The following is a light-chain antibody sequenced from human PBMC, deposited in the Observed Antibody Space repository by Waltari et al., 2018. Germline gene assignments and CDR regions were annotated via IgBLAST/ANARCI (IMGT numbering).Light chain of an antibody. V-gene: IGLV1-40*01. Sequence: QSVLTQPPSVSGAPGQRVTISCSGSESNIGTGHDVHWYPHLPGTAPQLGLYGNRHRPAGVPDRVAGSKPGTSASLAITGLQTEDESVYYCQSYDSSLNGLVFGGGTRLTV. J-gene: IGLJ2*01. CDR2: GNR. CDR1: ESNIGTGHD. CDR3: QSYDSSLNGLV.